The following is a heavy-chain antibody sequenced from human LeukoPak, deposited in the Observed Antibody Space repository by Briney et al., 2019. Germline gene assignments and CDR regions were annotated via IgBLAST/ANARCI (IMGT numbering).Heavy chain of an antibody. CDR1: VFSLSTSGVG. Sequence: SGPTLVNPTQTLTLTCTFSVFSLSTSGVGVGWIRQPPGKALEWLALIYWNDDKWYSPSLQSRLTITKDTSKNQVVLTMTNVDPVDTATYFCAYRRRYCSSTNCENWVGPWGQGTLVTVSS. D-gene: IGHD2-2*01. J-gene: IGHJ5*02. CDR3: AYRRRYCSSTNCENWVGP. V-gene: IGHV2-5*01. CDR2: IYWNDDK.